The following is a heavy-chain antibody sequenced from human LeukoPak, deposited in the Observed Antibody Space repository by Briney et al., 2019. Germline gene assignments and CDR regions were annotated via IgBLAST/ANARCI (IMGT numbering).Heavy chain of an antibody. Sequence: PPETLSLTCTVSDDSISSGYWGWIRQPPGKGLEWIGSIYHSGSTYYNPSLKSRVTISVDTSKNQFSLRLSSVTAADTAVYYCASRITVAGNYFDYWGQGTLVTVSS. CDR3: ASRITVAGNYFDY. J-gene: IGHJ4*02. CDR2: IYHSGST. D-gene: IGHD6-19*01. V-gene: IGHV4-38-2*02. CDR1: DDSISSGY.